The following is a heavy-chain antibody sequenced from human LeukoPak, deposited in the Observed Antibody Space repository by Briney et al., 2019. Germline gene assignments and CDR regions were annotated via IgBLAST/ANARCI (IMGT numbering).Heavy chain of an antibody. J-gene: IGHJ4*02. CDR1: GFTFSDYY. D-gene: IGHD6-13*01. Sequence: GGSLRLSCAASGFTFSDYYMSWIRQAPGKGLEWVAVISYDGSNKYYADSVKGRFTISRDNSKNTLYLQMNSLRAEDTAVYYCARGVGIAAAGTLIARPFDYWGQGTLVTVSS. CDR2: ISYDGSNK. CDR3: ARGVGIAAAGTLIARPFDY. V-gene: IGHV3-30-3*01.